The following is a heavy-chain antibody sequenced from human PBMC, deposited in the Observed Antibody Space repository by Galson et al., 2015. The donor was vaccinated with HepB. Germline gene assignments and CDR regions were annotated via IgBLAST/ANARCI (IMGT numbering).Heavy chain of an antibody. V-gene: IGHV4-31*03. CDR3: ARERISYGSIGLDY. CDR1: GDSINNGAFS. Sequence: LSLTCSVSGDSINNGAFSWSWIRQDPGKALEWIGHIIYSGNTYYNPSLESRVKMSIDTSKNQFYLKLTSVTAADAAVYYCARERISYGSIGLDYWGQGILVTVSS. J-gene: IGHJ4*02. D-gene: IGHD5-18*01. CDR2: IIYSGNT.